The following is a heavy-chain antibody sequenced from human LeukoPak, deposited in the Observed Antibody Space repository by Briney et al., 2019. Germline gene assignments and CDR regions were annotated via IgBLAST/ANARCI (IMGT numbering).Heavy chain of an antibody. CDR2: INPSGGST. CDR1: GYTFSGYY. CDR3: ARGAFGFDYYYGMDV. D-gene: IGHD3-16*01. V-gene: IGHV1-46*01. J-gene: IGHJ6*02. Sequence: ASVKVCCKASGYTFSGYYVHWVRQAPGQGLEWMGIINPSGGSTSYAQKFQGRVTMTRDTSTSTVYMELSSLRSEDTAVYYCARGAFGFDYYYGMDVWGQGTTVTVSS.